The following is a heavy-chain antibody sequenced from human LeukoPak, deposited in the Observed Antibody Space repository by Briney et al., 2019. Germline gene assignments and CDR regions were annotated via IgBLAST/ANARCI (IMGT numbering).Heavy chain of an antibody. CDR3: AKEGVQLWLTYFDY. V-gene: IGHV3-30*02. D-gene: IGHD5-18*01. CDR1: RFTFSSYG. J-gene: IGHJ4*02. Sequence: GGSLRLSCAASRFTFSSYGMHWVRQAPGKGLEWVAYIQYDGSNEQYADSVKGRFSISRDSSKNILYLQMNSLRAEDTAVYYCAKEGVQLWLTYFDYWGQGTLVTVSS. CDR2: IQYDGSNE.